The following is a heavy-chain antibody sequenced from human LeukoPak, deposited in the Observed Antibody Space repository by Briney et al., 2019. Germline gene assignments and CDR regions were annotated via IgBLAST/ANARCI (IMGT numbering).Heavy chain of an antibody. CDR1: GYTFTSYA. J-gene: IGHJ5*02. CDR2: INAGNGNT. V-gene: IGHV1-3*01. D-gene: IGHD2-2*01. Sequence: ASVKVSCKASGYTFTSYATHWVRQAPGQRLEWMGWINAGNGNTKYSQKFQGRVTITRDTSASTAYMELSSLRSVDTAVYYCARDWGTYCSSTSCYQHHYGDYHLRWFDPWGQGTLVTVSS. CDR3: ARDWGTYCSSTSCYQHHYGDYHLRWFDP.